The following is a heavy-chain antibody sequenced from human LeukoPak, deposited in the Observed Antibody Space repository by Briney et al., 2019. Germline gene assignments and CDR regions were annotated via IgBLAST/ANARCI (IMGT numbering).Heavy chain of an antibody. CDR3: ARVQLRYFDWLFDLDY. CDR2: INPNSGGT. D-gene: IGHD3-9*01. V-gene: IGHV1-2*02. Sequence: RASVKVSCKASGYTFTGYYMHWVRQAPGQGLEWMGWINPNSGGTNYAQKFQGRVTMTRDTSISTAYMELSRLRSDDTAVYYCARVQLRYFDWLFDLDYWGQGTLVTVSS. J-gene: IGHJ4*02. CDR1: GYTFTGYY.